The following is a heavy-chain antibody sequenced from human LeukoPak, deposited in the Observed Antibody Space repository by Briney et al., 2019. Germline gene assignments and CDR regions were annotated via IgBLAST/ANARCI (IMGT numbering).Heavy chain of an antibody. J-gene: IGHJ4*02. CDR2: ISSSSSYT. CDR1: GFTFSDYY. D-gene: IGHD5-18*01. V-gene: IGHV3-11*06. Sequence: PGGSLRLSCAASGFTFSDYYMSWIRQAPGKGLEWVSYISSSSSYTNYADSVKGRFTISRDNAKNSLYLQMNSLRAEDTAVYYCARAMVTSSPPSEYFDYWGQGTLVTVSS. CDR3: ARAMVTSSPPSEYFDY.